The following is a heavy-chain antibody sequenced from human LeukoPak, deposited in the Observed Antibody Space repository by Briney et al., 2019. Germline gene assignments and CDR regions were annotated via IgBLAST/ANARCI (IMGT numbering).Heavy chain of an antibody. CDR2: ISAYNGNT. D-gene: IGHD5-18*01. CDR3: ARVDTAMVIGYDYYYYMDV. Sequence: GASVKVSCKASGYTFTSYGISWVRQAPGQGLEWMGWISAYNGNTNYAQKLQGRVTMTTDTSTSTAYMELRSLRSDDTAVYYCARVDTAMVIGYDYYYYMDVWGKGTTVTVSS. J-gene: IGHJ6*03. V-gene: IGHV1-18*01. CDR1: GYTFTSYG.